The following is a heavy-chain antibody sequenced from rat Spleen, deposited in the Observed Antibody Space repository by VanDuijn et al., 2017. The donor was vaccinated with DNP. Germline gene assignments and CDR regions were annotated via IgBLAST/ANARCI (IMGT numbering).Heavy chain of an antibody. CDR1: GFTFSDYG. CDR2: ISYDGGTT. Sequence: EVQLVESGGSLVQPGRSMKLSCAASGFTFSDYGMAWVFQAPTKGLEWVASISYDGGTTYYRDSVKGRFTISRDNAKSTLYLQMDSLRSEETATYYCASLLLPNWFTYWGQGTLVTVSS. J-gene: IGHJ3*01. V-gene: IGHV5-20*01. CDR3: ASLLLPNWFTY. D-gene: IGHD1-1*01.